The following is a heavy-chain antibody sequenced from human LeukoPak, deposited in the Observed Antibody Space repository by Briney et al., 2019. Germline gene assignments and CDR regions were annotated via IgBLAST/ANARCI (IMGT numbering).Heavy chain of an antibody. J-gene: IGHJ4*02. CDR1: GESFSGYY. Sequence: SETLSLTCAVYGESFSGYYWTWIRQPPGKGLEWIGEINHSGSTNYNPSLKSRVTVSADTSKNQFSLKVTSVTAADTAVYYCARAPGTVAIDYWGQETPVTVSS. CDR3: ARAPGTVAIDY. V-gene: IGHV4-34*01. D-gene: IGHD6-19*01. CDR2: INHSGST.